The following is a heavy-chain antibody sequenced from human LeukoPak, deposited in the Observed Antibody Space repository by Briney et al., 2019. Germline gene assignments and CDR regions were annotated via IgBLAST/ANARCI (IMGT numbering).Heavy chain of an antibody. J-gene: IGHJ2*01. D-gene: IGHD6-19*01. V-gene: IGHV5-10-1*01. Sequence: GESLKISCQGSGYSFTSYWISWVRQLPGKGLEWMERIDPSDSYTNYSPSFQGHVTISADKSISTAYLQWSSLKASDTAMYYCARRQWLANYRNWYFDLWGRGTLVTVSS. CDR3: ARRQWLANYRNWYFDL. CDR1: GYSFTSYW. CDR2: IDPSDSYT.